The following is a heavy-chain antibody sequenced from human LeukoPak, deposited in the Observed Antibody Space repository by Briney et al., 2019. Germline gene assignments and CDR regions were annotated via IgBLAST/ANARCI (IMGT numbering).Heavy chain of an antibody. CDR3: ANRAMVRGYGQYYFDY. J-gene: IGHJ4*02. Sequence: SETLSLTCAVYGGSFSGYYWSWIRQPPGKGLEWIGEINHSGSTNYNPSLKSRVTISVDTSKSQFSLKLSSVTAADTAVYYCANRAMVRGYGQYYFDYWGQGTLVTVSS. V-gene: IGHV4-34*01. CDR1: GGSFSGYY. CDR2: INHSGST. D-gene: IGHD3-10*01.